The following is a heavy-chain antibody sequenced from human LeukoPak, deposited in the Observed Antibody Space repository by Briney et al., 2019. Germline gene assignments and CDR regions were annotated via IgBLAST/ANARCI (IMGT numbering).Heavy chain of an antibody. J-gene: IGHJ4*02. CDR3: ASGYSSSTSFDY. CDR1: GGSFSGYY. CDR2: INHSGSI. V-gene: IGHV4-34*01. Sequence: SETLSLTCAVYGGSFSGYYWSWIRQPPGKGLEWIGEINHSGSINYNPSLKSRVTISVDTSKNQFSLKLSSVTAADTAVYYCASGYSSSTSFDYWGQGTLVTVSS. D-gene: IGHD6-6*01.